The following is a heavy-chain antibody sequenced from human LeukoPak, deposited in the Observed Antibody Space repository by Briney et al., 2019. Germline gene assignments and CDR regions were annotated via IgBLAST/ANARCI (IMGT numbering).Heavy chain of an antibody. CDR3: AKDREPY. J-gene: IGHJ4*02. V-gene: IGHV3-23*01. Sequence: GGSLRLSCAASGFTFSSYAMSWVRQAPGKGLEWVSAISASGGSTYYADSVKGRFTVSRDKSKNTLHLQMNSLRVEDTAVYYCAKDREPYWGQGTLVTVSS. CDR2: ISASGGST. CDR1: GFTFSSYA.